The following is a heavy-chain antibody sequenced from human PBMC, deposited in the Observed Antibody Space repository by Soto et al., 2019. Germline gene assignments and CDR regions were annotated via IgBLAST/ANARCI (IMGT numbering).Heavy chain of an antibody. CDR1: GFTFSSYS. V-gene: IGHV3-21*01. Sequence: EVQLVESGGGLVKPGGSLRLSCEASGFTFSSYSMNWVRQAPGKGLEWVSSISSSSSYIYYADSVKGRFTISRDNAKNSLYLQMNSLRAEDTAVYYCARIDYGDPGDAFDIWGQGTMVTVSS. CDR3: ARIDYGDPGDAFDI. J-gene: IGHJ3*02. D-gene: IGHD4-17*01. CDR2: ISSSSSYI.